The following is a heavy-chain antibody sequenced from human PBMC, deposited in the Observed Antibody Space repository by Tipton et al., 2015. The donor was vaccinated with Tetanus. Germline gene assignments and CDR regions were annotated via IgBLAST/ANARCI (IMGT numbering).Heavy chain of an antibody. CDR2: ISHSGTT. Sequence: TLSLTCTVSGGSISSDAHYWSWIRQAPGKGLEWLGYISHSGTTNYNPSLMSRVTLSIDSSKNQFSLKLTSVTAADTAVYYCARDERYGDYAYWGQGALVTVSS. CDR1: GGSISSDAHY. J-gene: IGHJ4*02. V-gene: IGHV4-61*08. CDR3: ARDERYGDYAY. D-gene: IGHD4-17*01.